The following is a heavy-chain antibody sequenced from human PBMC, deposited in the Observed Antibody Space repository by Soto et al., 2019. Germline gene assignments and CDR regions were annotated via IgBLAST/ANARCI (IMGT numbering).Heavy chain of an antibody. CDR1: GYTFTSYG. Sequence: ASVKVSCKASGYTFTSYGISWVRQAPGQGLEWMGWISAYNGNTNYAQKLQGRVTMTTDTSTSTAYMELRSLRSDDTAVYYWARSKAAAGDDAFDIWGQGTMVTGSS. CDR2: ISAYNGNT. CDR3: ARSKAAAGDDAFDI. V-gene: IGHV1-18*01. J-gene: IGHJ3*02. D-gene: IGHD6-13*01.